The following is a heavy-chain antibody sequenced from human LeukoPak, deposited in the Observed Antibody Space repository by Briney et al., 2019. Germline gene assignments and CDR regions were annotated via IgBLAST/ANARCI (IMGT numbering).Heavy chain of an antibody. CDR3: ARHRSASGDYYDY. CDR1: GGSISSYY. V-gene: IGHV4-59*08. CDR2: IFYSGST. D-gene: IGHD6-6*01. J-gene: IGHJ4*02. Sequence: TSETLSLTCTVSGGSISSYYWSWIRRPPGKGLEWIGYIFYSGSTNSNPSLKSRVTISVDTSKNQISLKLSSVTAADTAVYYCARHRSASGDYYDYWGQGALVTVSS.